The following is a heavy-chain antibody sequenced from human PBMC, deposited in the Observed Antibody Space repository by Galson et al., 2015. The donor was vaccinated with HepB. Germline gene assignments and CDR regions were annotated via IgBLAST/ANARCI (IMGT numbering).Heavy chain of an antibody. CDR1: GGSISSYY. D-gene: IGHD2-2*01. Sequence: ETLSLTCTVSGGSISSYYWSWIRQPPGKGLEWIGYIYYSGSTNYNPSLKSRVTISVDTSKNQFSLKLSSVTAADTAVYYCAREGWGVVVGNRGFHNWFDPWGQGTLVTVSS. V-gene: IGHV4-59*01. CDR2: IYYSGST. J-gene: IGHJ5*02. CDR3: AREGWGVVVGNRGFHNWFDP.